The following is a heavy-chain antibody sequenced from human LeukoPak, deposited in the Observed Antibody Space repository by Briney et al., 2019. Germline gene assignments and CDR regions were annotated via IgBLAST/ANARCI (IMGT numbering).Heavy chain of an antibody. Sequence: KRRESLKISCKGSGYSFTSYWIGWVRQMPGKGLEWMGIIYPGDSDTRYSPSFQGQVTISADKSISTAYLQWSSLKASDTAIYYCARRLAASEIFNLWGQGTMVTVSS. CDR2: IYPGDSDT. D-gene: IGHD6-13*01. CDR1: GYSFTSYW. J-gene: IGHJ3*01. CDR3: ARRLAASEIFNL. V-gene: IGHV5-51*01.